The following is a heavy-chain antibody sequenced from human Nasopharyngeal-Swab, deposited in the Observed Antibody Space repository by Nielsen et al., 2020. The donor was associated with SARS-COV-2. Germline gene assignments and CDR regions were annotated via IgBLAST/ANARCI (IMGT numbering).Heavy chain of an antibody. Sequence: GESLKISCAASGFTFSNYWMTWVRQAPGKGLEWVANIKEDGSEKSYVDSVKGRFTISRDNAKSSLSLQINSLRGEDTAVYYCARGEWRRRYWGRGTLVTVSS. CDR3: ARGEWRRRY. CDR1: GFTFSNYW. J-gene: IGHJ4*02. D-gene: IGHD5-12*01. V-gene: IGHV3-7*03. CDR2: IKEDGSEK.